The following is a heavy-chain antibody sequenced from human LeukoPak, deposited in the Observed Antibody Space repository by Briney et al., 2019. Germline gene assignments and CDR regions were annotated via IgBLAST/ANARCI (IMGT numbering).Heavy chain of an antibody. Sequence: PSETLSLTCTVSVDAISTYYYNWIRQTPGKGLEWIGHIANGRTDYNPSLKSRVIISVDTSKNQISLKLTSVTAADTAIYYCARDKAHTYGYYFDPWGQGTQVLVSS. CDR2: IANGRT. D-gene: IGHD3-10*01. V-gene: IGHV4-4*08. CDR1: VDAISTYY. J-gene: IGHJ4*02. CDR3: ARDKAHTYGYYFDP.